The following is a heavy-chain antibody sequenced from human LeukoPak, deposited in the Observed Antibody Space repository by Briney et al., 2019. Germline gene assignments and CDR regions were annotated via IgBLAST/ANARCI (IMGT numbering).Heavy chain of an antibody. J-gene: IGHJ4*02. V-gene: IGHV3-23*01. D-gene: IGHD3-3*01. CDR1: GFTFSSYA. Sequence: PGGSLRLSCAASGFTFSSYAMSWVRQAPGKGLEWVSAISGSGGSTYYADSVKGRFTISRDNSKNTLYLQMNSLRAEGTAVYYCAKDSDFWVNYFAYWGQGTLVTVSS. CDR3: AKDSDFWVNYFAY. CDR2: ISGSGGST.